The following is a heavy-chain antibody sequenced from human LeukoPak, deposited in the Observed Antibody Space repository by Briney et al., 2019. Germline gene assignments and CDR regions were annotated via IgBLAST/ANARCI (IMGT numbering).Heavy chain of an antibody. Sequence: GGSLRLSCAASGFTFRSYAMSWVRQAPGKGLEWVSTIRGSGGSTYYADSVKGRFTISRDNSKNTLYLQMNSLRAEDTAVYYCAKSYSGYGNFDYWGQGTLVTVSS. CDR1: GFTFRSYA. CDR3: AKSYSGYGNFDY. J-gene: IGHJ4*02. D-gene: IGHD5-12*01. CDR2: IRGSGGST. V-gene: IGHV3-23*01.